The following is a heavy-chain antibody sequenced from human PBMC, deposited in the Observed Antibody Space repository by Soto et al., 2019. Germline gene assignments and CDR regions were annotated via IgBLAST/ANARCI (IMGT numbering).Heavy chain of an antibody. J-gene: IGHJ3*02. CDR1: GGSISSYY. CDR3: ARQGFYDILTGSENAFDI. Sequence: SETLSLTCTVSGGSISSYYWSWIRQPPGKGLEWIGYIYYSGSTNYNPSLKSRVTISVDTSKNQFSLKLSSVTAADTAVYYCARQGFYDILTGSENAFDIWGQGTMVTVSS. V-gene: IGHV4-59*08. CDR2: IYYSGST. D-gene: IGHD3-9*01.